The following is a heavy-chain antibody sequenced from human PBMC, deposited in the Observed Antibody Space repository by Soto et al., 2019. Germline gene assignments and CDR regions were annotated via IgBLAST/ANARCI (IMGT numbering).Heavy chain of an antibody. Sequence: PVGSLRLSCTVSGFAFNNYGINWVRQAPGKGLEWVSSISKSDYTYYSDSVKGRFTISRDNAKNSVSLQMNTLRVEDTAVYYCAREDSIITKAVSEVRGQGIQVTVSS. CDR1: GFAFNNYG. V-gene: IGHV3-21*01. D-gene: IGHD3-22*01. CDR2: ISKSDYT. J-gene: IGHJ4*02. CDR3: AREDSIITKAVSEV.